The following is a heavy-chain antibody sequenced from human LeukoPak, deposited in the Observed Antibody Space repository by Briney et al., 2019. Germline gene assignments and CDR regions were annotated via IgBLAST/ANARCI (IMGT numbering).Heavy chain of an antibody. D-gene: IGHD6-6*01. CDR3: AKKTHGLAARSYYFDY. V-gene: IGHV3-23*01. J-gene: IGHJ4*02. CDR1: GFTFSSYA. CDR2: IIGSGGST. Sequence: GGSLRLSCAASGFTFSSYAMSWVRQAPGKGLEWVSAIIGSGGSTYYADSVKGRFTISRDNSKNTLYLQMNSLRAEDTAVYYCAKKTHGLAARSYYFDYWGQGTLVTVSS.